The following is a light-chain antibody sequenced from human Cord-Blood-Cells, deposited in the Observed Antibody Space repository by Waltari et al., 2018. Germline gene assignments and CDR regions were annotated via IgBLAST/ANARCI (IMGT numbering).Light chain of an antibody. CDR2: RNT. CDR3: AAWDDSFWV. Sequence: QSVLTQPPSASGTPGQRVTISCSGSSSNLGSNYVYWYQQLPGTAPKLLIYRNTQRPSGVPDRFSGSKSGTSASLAISGLRSEDEADYYCAAWDDSFWVFGGGTKLTVL. J-gene: IGLJ3*02. CDR1: SSNLGSNY. V-gene: IGLV1-47*01.